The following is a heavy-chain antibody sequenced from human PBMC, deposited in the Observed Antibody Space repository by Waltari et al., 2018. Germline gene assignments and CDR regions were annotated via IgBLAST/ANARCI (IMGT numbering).Heavy chain of an antibody. D-gene: IGHD1-20*01. Sequence: EVQLLESGGDLVQPGGSLRLSCAASGITFTNYAINWVRLAPGTGLGWVSAISVSDGTYYADSGKGRFTISRDTSKNTVYLQMNGLRAEDTAVYYCATPFYNWDDPLHSWGQGTLVTVSS. CDR3: ATPFYNWDDPLHS. J-gene: IGHJ4*02. CDR2: ISVSDGT. CDR1: GITFTNYA. V-gene: IGHV3-23*01.